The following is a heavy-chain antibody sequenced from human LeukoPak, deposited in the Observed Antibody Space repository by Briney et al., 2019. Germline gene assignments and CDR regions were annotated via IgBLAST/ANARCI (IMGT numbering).Heavy chain of an antibody. Sequence: GGSLRLSCAASGFTFSSYEMNWVRQAPGKGLEWVSSISSSSSYIYYADSVKGRFTISRDNAKNSLYLQMNSLRAEDTAVYYCARDLRGYMDVWGKGTTVTVSS. CDR3: ARDLRGYMDV. V-gene: IGHV3-21*01. D-gene: IGHD3-10*01. CDR2: ISSSSSYI. J-gene: IGHJ6*03. CDR1: GFTFSSYE.